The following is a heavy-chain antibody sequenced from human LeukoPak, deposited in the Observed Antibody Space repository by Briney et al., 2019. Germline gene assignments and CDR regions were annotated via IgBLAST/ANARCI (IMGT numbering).Heavy chain of an antibody. CDR1: GFTFSSYA. J-gene: IGHJ4*02. V-gene: IGHV3-23*01. Sequence: GGSLRLSCAASGFTFSSYAMRWVRQAPGKGLEWVSAISGSGGSTYYADSVKGRFTISRDNSKNTLYLQMNSLRAEDTAVYYCAISLNYYDFWSGYSFDYWGQGTLVTVSS. CDR3: AISLNYYDFWSGYSFDY. CDR2: ISGSGGST. D-gene: IGHD3-3*01.